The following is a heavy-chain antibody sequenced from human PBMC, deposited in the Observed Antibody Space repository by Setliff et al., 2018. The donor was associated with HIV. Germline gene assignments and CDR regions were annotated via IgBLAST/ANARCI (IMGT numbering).Heavy chain of an antibody. CDR2: IGGTGTTI. CDR3: AKGTSKVKAYYYYMDV. Sequence: GGSLRLSCAASGFTFSSYEMSWVRQAPGKGLEWVSYIGGTGTTIYYTDSVKGRFTISRDNSKNTPFLQMKSLRAEDTAVYYCAKGTSKVKAYYYYMDVWGEGTTVTVSS. V-gene: IGHV3-48*03. CDR1: GFTFSSYE. J-gene: IGHJ6*03. D-gene: IGHD2-2*01.